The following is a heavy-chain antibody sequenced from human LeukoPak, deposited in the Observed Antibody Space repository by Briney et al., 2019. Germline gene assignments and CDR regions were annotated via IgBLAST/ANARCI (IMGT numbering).Heavy chain of an antibody. V-gene: IGHV4-34*01. D-gene: IGHD3-10*01. Sequence: SETLSLTCAVYGGSFSGYYWSWIRQPPGKGLEWIGEINHSGSTNYNPSLKSRVTISVDPSKNQFSLKLSSVTAADTAVYYCARDRMGTIMVPIDYWGQGTLVTVSS. J-gene: IGHJ4*02. CDR1: GGSFSGYY. CDR3: ARDRMGTIMVPIDY. CDR2: INHSGST.